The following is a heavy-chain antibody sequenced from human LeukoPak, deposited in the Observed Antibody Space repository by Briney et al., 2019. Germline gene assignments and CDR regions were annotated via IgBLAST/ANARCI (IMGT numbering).Heavy chain of an antibody. CDR1: GDSVASINGA. D-gene: IGHD6-19*01. V-gene: IGHV6-1*01. Sequence: SQTLSLTCAISGDSVASINGAWNWIRQSPSRGLEWLGRTYYRSKWYNDYAVSMRGRITITPDTSKNQFSLQLNSVTPEDTAVYYRARDLGTSGWHTFDYWGQGTLVSVSS. CDR3: ARDLGTSGWHTFDY. CDR2: TYYRSKWYN. J-gene: IGHJ4*02.